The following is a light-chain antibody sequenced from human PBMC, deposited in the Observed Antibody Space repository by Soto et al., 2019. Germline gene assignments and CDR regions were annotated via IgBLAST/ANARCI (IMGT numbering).Light chain of an antibody. CDR2: WAS. Sequence: DIVMTQSPDSLTVSLGERATINCMSSQTVLYSSNNKNYLAWYQQKPGQPPKLLIHWASTRESGVPDRFSGSASGTDFTLTISSLQAEDVAVYYCQQYYATPFTFGPGTKVDIK. J-gene: IGKJ3*01. V-gene: IGKV4-1*01. CDR1: QTVLYSSNNKNY. CDR3: QQYYATPFT.